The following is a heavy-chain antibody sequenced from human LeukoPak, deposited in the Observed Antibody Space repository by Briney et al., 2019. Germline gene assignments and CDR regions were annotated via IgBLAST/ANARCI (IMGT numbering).Heavy chain of an antibody. CDR3: ATKQWLAPPPDS. V-gene: IGHV3-74*01. CDR1: GFTFSKYW. J-gene: IGHJ4*02. Sequence: TGGSLRLSCAASGFTFSKYWVLWVRQAPGKGLESVSRINTDGTVTTYADSVKGRFTVSRDNADDTVFLQMNSVRDEDTAVYYCATKQWLAPPPDSWGQGTPVTVSS. D-gene: IGHD6-19*01. CDR2: INTDGTVT.